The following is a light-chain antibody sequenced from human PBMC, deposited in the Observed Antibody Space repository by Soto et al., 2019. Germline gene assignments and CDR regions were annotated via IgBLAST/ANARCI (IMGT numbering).Light chain of an antibody. Sequence: EILLTQSPASLSLSPGERASLSCRASQSVSSSFAWYQQKPGQAPRLLIYDTSNRATGVPARFSGSGSGTGFTLTISSLEPEDFAVYYCQQRSHWPPTETFGPGTRVDIK. CDR3: QQRSHWPPTET. V-gene: IGKV3-11*01. J-gene: IGKJ3*01. CDR1: QSVSSS. CDR2: DTS.